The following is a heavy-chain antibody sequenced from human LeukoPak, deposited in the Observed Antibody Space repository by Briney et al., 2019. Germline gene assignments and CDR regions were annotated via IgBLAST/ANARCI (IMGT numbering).Heavy chain of an antibody. V-gene: IGHV4-38-2*02. J-gene: IGHJ4*02. CDR2: IYQSGST. Sequence: SETLSLTCTVSGYTISSGYYWGWIRQPPGKGLEWIGSIYQSGSTYYNPSLKSRITISVDKSKNLSSLKLSSVTAADAGVYHCARRHLEGYNAYGLFDYWGQGTLVTVSS. CDR1: GYTISSGYY. D-gene: IGHD5-12*01. CDR3: ARRHLEGYNAYGLFDY.